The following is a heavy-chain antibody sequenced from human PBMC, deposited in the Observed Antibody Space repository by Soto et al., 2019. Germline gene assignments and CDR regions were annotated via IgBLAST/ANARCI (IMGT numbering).Heavy chain of an antibody. CDR1: GFNFRSYS. Sequence: EVQLLESGGGLVQPGGSLRLSCEASGFNFRSYSMSWVRQAPGKGLEWVSGISGSGGSPYYADSVKGRFTISKDRSKDTLYLQLNSLTAADTAVYYCASTKYDSSAYYYWYLGLWGRGTLVTVSS. J-gene: IGHJ2*01. V-gene: IGHV3-23*01. CDR2: ISGSGGSP. D-gene: IGHD3-22*01. CDR3: ASTKYDSSAYYYWYLGL.